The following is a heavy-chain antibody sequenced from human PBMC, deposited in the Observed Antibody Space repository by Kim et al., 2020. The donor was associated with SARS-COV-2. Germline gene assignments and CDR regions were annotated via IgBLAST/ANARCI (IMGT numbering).Heavy chain of an antibody. CDR3: ARGTIFGVVISYYYGMDV. CDR2: INHSGST. V-gene: IGHV4-34*01. Sequence: SETLSLTCAVYGGSFSGYYWSWIRQPPGKGLEWIGEINHSGSTNYNPSLKSRVTISVDTSKNQFSLKLSSVTAADTAVYYCARGTIFGVVISYYYGMDVWGQGTTVTVSS. J-gene: IGHJ6*02. D-gene: IGHD3-3*01. CDR1: GGSFSGYY.